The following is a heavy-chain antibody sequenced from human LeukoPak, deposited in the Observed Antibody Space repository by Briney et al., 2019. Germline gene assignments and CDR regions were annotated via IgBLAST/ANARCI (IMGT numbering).Heavy chain of an antibody. J-gene: IGHJ4*02. CDR2: INHSGST. Sequence: SETLSLTCAVYGGSFSGYYWSWIRQPPGKGLEWIGEINHSGSTNYDPSLKSRVTISVDTSKNQFSLKLSSVTAADTAVYYCARDDVAGPFDYWGQGTLVTVSS. CDR3: ARDDVAGPFDY. CDR1: GGSFSGYY. V-gene: IGHV4-34*01. D-gene: IGHD6-19*01.